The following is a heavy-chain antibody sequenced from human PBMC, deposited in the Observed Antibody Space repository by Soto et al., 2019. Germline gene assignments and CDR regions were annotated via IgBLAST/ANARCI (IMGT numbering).Heavy chain of an antibody. CDR2: IVVGSGNT. CDR1: GFTFTSSA. CDR3: AADKSTLHYYYYGMDV. Sequence: SVKVSCKASGFTFTSSAVQWVRQARGQRLEWIGWIVVGSGNTNYAQKFQERVTITRDMSTSTAYMELSSLRSEDTAVYYCAADKSTLHYYYYGMDVWGQGTTLTVSS. J-gene: IGHJ6*02. V-gene: IGHV1-58*01.